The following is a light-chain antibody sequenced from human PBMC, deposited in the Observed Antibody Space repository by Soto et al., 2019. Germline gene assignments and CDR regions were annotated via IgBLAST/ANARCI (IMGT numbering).Light chain of an antibody. CDR1: QSARIS. CDR3: QQYNNWPPT. CDR2: DVS. Sequence: ETVMTQSPAPLSVSPGERATLSCRASQSARISLGWYQQKPGQAPRLLIYDVSTRATGVPARFSGSGSGTEFTLTISSPQSEDFAVYYCQQYNNWPPTFGQGTRLEIK. V-gene: IGKV3-15*01. J-gene: IGKJ5*01.